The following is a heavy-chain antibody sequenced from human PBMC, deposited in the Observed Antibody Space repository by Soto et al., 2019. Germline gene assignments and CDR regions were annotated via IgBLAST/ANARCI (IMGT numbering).Heavy chain of an antibody. CDR2: INPNSGGT. CDR3: ARLRGQFYYGMDV. CDR1: GYTFTVYY. V-gene: IGHV1-2*02. Sequence: ASVKVSCKASGYTFTVYYMHWVRQAPGQGLEWMGWINPNSGGTNYAQKFQGRVTMTRDTSISTVYMDLSSLRIDNTAIYYCARLRGQFYYGMDVWGQGATVTVSS. D-gene: IGHD6-19*01. J-gene: IGHJ6*02.